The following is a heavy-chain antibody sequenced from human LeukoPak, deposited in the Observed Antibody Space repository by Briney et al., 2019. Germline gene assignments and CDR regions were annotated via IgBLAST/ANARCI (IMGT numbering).Heavy chain of an antibody. Sequence: GESLKISCQASGYSFTSYWIGWVRHMPGKGLEWMGIIYPGDYDTRYSPSFQGQVTISADESITTPYLQWSSLKASDTAMYYCARFRIVGPIGAFDLWGQGTMVTVSS. D-gene: IGHD1-26*01. CDR1: GYSFTSYW. J-gene: IGHJ3*01. CDR2: IYPGDYDT. CDR3: ARFRIVGPIGAFDL. V-gene: IGHV5-51*01.